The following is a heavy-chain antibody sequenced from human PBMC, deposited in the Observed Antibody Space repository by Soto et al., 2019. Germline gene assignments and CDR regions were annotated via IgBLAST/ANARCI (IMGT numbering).Heavy chain of an antibody. CDR1: GYTFSNSW. CDR2: IYPGDSSA. CDR3: ARHKGGVVTAITH. J-gene: IGHJ4*02. Sequence: GESLKISCKASGYTFSNSWIGWVRQMSGRGLEWVGIIYPGDSSATAYSPSFQGQVTISADKSITTAYLQWSSLKASDTAMYYCARHKGGVVTAITHWGQGTLVTVSS. D-gene: IGHD2-21*02. V-gene: IGHV5-51*01.